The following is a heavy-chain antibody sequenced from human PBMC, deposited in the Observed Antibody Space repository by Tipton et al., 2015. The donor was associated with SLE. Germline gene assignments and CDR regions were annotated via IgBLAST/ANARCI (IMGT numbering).Heavy chain of an antibody. J-gene: IGHJ2*01. Sequence: TLSLTCAVYGGSFSAYYWSWIRQHPGKGLEWIGEINHSGSTNYNPSLKSRVTISVDTSKNQFSLKLSSVTAADTAVYYCAAAGSKRGSSRQGWVTQREVYWYFDLWGRGTLVTVSS. D-gene: IGHD2-21*02. CDR2: INHSGST. V-gene: IGHV4-34*01. CDR3: AAAGSKRGSSRQGWVTQREVYWYFDL. CDR1: GGSFSAYY.